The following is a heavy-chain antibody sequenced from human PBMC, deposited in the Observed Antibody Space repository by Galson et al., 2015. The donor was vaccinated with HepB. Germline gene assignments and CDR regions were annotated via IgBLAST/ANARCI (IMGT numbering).Heavy chain of an antibody. J-gene: IGHJ5*02. CDR1: GYIFTNYG. CDR3: ARGSWRDWLDP. D-gene: IGHD6-13*01. CDR2: INAYNGKT. Sequence: SVKVSCKASGYIFTNYGISWVRQAPGQGLEWMGWINAYNGKTNYAQKVQGRVTMTTNTATTTAYMELTSLTSDDTAVYYCARGSWRDWLDPWGQGTLVTVSA. V-gene: IGHV1-18*01.